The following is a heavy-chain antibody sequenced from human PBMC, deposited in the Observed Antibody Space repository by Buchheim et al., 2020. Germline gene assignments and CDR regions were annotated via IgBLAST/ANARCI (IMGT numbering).Heavy chain of an antibody. CDR2: ISSSGSTK. J-gene: IGHJ6*02. CDR1: GFTFSSFE. Sequence: EVQLVESGGGLVLPGGSLRLSCAVAGFTFSSFEMNWVRQAPGKGLEWVSYISSSGSTKYYADSVKGRFTISIDNAENYVDLPMNSLRVEDTAAYYCASLKGRTGTGYGMDVWGQGTT. D-gene: IGHD1-1*01. V-gene: IGHV3-48*03. CDR3: ASLKGRTGTGYGMDV.